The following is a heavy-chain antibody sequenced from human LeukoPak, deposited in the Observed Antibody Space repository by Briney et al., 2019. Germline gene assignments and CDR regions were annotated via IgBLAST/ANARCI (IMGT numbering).Heavy chain of an antibody. Sequence: GESLKISCKGSGYSFTSYWIGWVRQMPGKGLEWMGIIYPGDSDTRYSPSFQGQVTISADKSISTAYLQRSSLKASDTATYYCARLTNYYDSSGYYSPTEYFQHWGQGTLVTVSS. CDR2: IYPGDSDT. CDR3: ARLTNYYDSSGYYSPTEYFQH. D-gene: IGHD3-22*01. J-gene: IGHJ1*01. CDR1: GYSFTSYW. V-gene: IGHV5-51*01.